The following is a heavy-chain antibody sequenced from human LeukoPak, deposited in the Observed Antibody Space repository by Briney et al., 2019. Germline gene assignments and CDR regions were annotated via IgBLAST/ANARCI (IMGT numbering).Heavy chain of an antibody. Sequence: PGGSLRLSCAASGITFSRYAVSWVRQAPGKGLEWVSAISGSAGSTYYADSVKGRFTISRDNSKNTVYMQMNSLRAEDTAVYYCAKGSYDFWSGYFSNDYWGQGTLVTVSS. V-gene: IGHV3-23*01. J-gene: IGHJ4*02. CDR2: ISGSAGST. CDR1: GITFSRYA. D-gene: IGHD3-3*01. CDR3: AKGSYDFWSGYFSNDY.